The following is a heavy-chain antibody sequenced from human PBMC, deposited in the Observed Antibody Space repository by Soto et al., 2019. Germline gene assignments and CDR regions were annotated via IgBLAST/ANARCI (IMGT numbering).Heavy chain of an antibody. J-gene: IGHJ5*02. Sequence: GGSLRLSCAASGFTFSSYAMSWVRQAPGKGLEWVSAISGSGGSTYYADSVKGRFTISRDNSKNTLYLQMNSLRAEDTAVYYCAKNALLWFGELLTHNWFDPWGQGTLVTVSS. CDR1: GFTFSSYA. CDR2: ISGSGGST. V-gene: IGHV3-23*01. D-gene: IGHD3-10*01. CDR3: AKNALLWFGELLTHNWFDP.